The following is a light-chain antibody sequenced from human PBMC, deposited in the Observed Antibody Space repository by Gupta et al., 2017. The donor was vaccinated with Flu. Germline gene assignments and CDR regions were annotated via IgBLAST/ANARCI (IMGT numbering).Light chain of an antibody. CDR1: ESLLHSDGNTY. V-gene: IGKV2-24*01. Sequence: DIVMTQTPLSSPVTLGQPASISCRSSESLLHSDGNTYLSWLHQRPGQPPRLLIYKISERFSGVPDRFSGSGAGTDFTLKISRVEAEDVGVYYCMQATRLLTFGQGTKVEIK. CDR3: MQATRLLT. CDR2: KIS. J-gene: IGKJ1*01.